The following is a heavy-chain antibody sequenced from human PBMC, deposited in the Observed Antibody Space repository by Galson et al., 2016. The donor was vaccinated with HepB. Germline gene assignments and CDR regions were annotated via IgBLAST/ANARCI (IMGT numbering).Heavy chain of an antibody. CDR3: AKETSNWGQYYFDY. V-gene: IGHV3-33*06. CDR1: GFIFSDYG. D-gene: IGHD3-16*01. CDR2: VWPDGSNI. Sequence: SLRLSCAASGFIFSDYGMHWVRQAPGKGLEWVAVVWPDGSNINYVDSVKGRFTISRDNFKNTLDLQMNSLRAEDTAVYYCAKETSNWGQYYFDYWGQGTLVSVSS. J-gene: IGHJ4*02.